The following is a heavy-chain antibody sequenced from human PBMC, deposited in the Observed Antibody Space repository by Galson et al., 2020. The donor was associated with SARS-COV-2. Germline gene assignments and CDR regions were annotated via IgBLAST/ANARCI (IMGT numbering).Heavy chain of an antibody. D-gene: IGHD6-13*01. Sequence: GESLKIYCAASGFTLKSYSMNWVRQAPGRGLEWVSYISSSRTAIYYADSVKGRFTISRDDAKDSLYLQMNSLRDEDTAVYYCARTAAVGGGRWFDPWGQGTLVTVSS. CDR3: ARTAAVGGGRWFDP. J-gene: IGHJ5*02. CDR1: GFTLKSYS. CDR2: ISSSRTAI. V-gene: IGHV3-48*02.